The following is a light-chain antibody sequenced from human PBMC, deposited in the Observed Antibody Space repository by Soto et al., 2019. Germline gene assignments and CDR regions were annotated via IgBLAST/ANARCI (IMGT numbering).Light chain of an antibody. J-gene: IGKJ4*01. CDR3: QQDNIYPLT. CDR2: GAS. V-gene: IGKV1D-16*01. CDR1: QDINSY. Sequence: DVQMTQSPSSLSASVGDRVTITCRASQDINSYLAWYQQKPGNAPKSLIYGASSLQTGVPSRFSGSESVTDFTLTISNLQPEDSATYYCQQDNIYPLTFGGGTKVEIK.